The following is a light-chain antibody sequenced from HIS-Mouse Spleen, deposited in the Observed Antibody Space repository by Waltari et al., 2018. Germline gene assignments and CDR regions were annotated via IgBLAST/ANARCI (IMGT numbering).Light chain of an antibody. CDR3: CSYAGSSTSYV. CDR2: EGR. J-gene: IGLJ1*01. CDR1: SSDVGSYNL. V-gene: IGLV2-23*01. Sequence: QSALTQPASVSGSPGQSITISCTGTSSDVGSYNLVSWYQQHPGTAPKLMIYEGRKRPSVVSNRFSCSKSGNTASLTISGLQAEDEADYYCCSYAGSSTSYVFGTGTKVTVL.